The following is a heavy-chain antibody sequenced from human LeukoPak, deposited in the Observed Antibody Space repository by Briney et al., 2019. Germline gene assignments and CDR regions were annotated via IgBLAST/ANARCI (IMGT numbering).Heavy chain of an antibody. CDR1: GFTFSSYA. J-gene: IGHJ5*02. CDR3: ANPNYDFWSGPPINWFDP. Sequence: GGSLRLSCAASGFTFSSYAMSWVRQAPGKGLEWVSAISGSGGSTYYADSVKGRFTISRDNSKNTLYLQMNSLRAEDTAVYYCANPNYDFWSGPPINWFDPWGQGTLVTVSS. CDR2: ISGSGGST. V-gene: IGHV3-23*01. D-gene: IGHD3-3*01.